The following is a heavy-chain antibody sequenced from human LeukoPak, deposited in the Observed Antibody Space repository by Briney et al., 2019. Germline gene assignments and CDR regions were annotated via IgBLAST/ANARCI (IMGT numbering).Heavy chain of an antibody. CDR1: GYTFTSYG. CDR3: ATSITIFGVVLNYYMDV. Sequence: SVKVSCKASGYTFTSYGISWVRQAPGQGLEWMGGIIPIFGTANYAQKFQGRVTITTDESTSTAYMGLSSLRSEDTAVYYCATSITIFGVVLNYYMDVWGKGTTVTVSS. V-gene: IGHV1-69*05. CDR2: IIPIFGTA. J-gene: IGHJ6*03. D-gene: IGHD3-3*01.